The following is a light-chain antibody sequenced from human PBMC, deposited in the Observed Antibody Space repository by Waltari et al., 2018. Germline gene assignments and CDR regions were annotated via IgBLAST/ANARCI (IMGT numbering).Light chain of an antibody. CDR2: GAT. V-gene: IGKV1-17*01. CDR1: QGISNN. CDR3: LQRNTYPIS. Sequence: IHMTQCPPSPSASVEDTVSITSGARQGISNNLNWFQQKPGKAPKLLIYGATTLQSGVPSRISGSGSGTEFTLTISSLQPEDFAAYYCLQRNTYPISFGQGTKVEIK. J-gene: IGKJ2*03.